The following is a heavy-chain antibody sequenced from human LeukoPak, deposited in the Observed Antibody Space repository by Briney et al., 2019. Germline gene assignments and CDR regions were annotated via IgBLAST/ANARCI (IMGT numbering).Heavy chain of an antibody. CDR3: ASIAAAFYFDY. CDR2: IKQDGSEK. V-gene: IGHV3-7*01. J-gene: IGHJ4*02. D-gene: IGHD6-13*01. CDR1: GFTFSSYW. Sequence: GGSLRLSCAASGFTFSSYWMSWVRQAPGKGLEWVANIKQDGSEKYYVDSVKGRFTISRDNAKNSLYLQMNSLRAEDTAVYYCASIAAAFYFDYWGQGTLVTVSS.